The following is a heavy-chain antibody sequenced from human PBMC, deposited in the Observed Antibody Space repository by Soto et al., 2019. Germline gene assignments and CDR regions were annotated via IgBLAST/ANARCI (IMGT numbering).Heavy chain of an antibody. J-gene: IGHJ4*02. D-gene: IGHD1-26*01. CDR3: AKSGSFFRPSLGYFDY. CDR1: GGSVNSGSHY. Sequence: SETLSLTCTVSGGSVNSGSHYWGWIRQSPGKGLEWIGYIYYNGGTNNNPSLKSRVTISVDKSKNQFSLRLSRLSSDDTAVYYCAKSGSFFRPSLGYFDYWGQGTLVTVSS. V-gene: IGHV4-61*01. CDR2: IYYNGGT.